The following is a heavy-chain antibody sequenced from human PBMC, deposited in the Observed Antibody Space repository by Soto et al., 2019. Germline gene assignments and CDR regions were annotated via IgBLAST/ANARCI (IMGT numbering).Heavy chain of an antibody. J-gene: IGHJ3*02. CDR2: IYYTGST. CDR1: PDSISGYY. V-gene: IGHV4-59*01. D-gene: IGHD2-15*01. Sequence: ASETLSLTCIVSPDSISGYYWSWIRQPPGKGLELIGNIYYTGSTNYNPSLKSRVIILVDTSKNQFSLKLSSVTAADTAVYYCAGGSYGLGAFDIWGQGTMVT. CDR3: AGGSYGLGAFDI.